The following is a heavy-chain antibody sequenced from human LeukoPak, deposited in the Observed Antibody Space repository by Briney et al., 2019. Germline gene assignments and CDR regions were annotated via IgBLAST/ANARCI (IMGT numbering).Heavy chain of an antibody. D-gene: IGHD6-19*01. J-gene: IGHJ4*02. V-gene: IGHV3-23*01. CDR1: GFTSSSYA. CDR2: ISGRGGGT. CDR3: AKDPEQWPLYYFDS. Sequence: GGSLRLSCAASGFTSSSYAMSWVRQVPGKGLEWVSAISGRGGGTFYADSVKGRFTISRDNSKNTLYLQMNSLRAEDTAVYHCAKDPEQWPLYYFDSWGQGTLVTVSS.